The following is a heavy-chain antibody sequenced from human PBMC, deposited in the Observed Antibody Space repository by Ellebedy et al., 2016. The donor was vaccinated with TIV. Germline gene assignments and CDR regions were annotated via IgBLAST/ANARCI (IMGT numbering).Heavy chain of an antibody. D-gene: IGHD3-10*01. CDR3: AHSGFGELRVRFDY. V-gene: IGHV2-5*01. Sequence: SWVRQPPGKALEWLALIYWNDDKRYSPSLKSRLTITKDTSKNQVVLTMTNMDPVDTATYYCAHSGFGELRVRFDYWGQGTLVTVSS. J-gene: IGHJ4*02. CDR2: IYWNDDK.